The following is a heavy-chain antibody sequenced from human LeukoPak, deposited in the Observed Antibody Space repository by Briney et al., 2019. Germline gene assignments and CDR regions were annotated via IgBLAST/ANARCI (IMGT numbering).Heavy chain of an antibody. Sequence: ASVKVSCKASGYTFTSYDINWVRQATGQGLEWMGWMNPNSGNTGYAQKFQGRVTMTRNTSISTAYMELSSLRSEDTAVYYCARGTRITIFGVVPLYDFDYWGQGTLVTVSS. CDR3: ARGTRITIFGVVPLYDFDY. D-gene: IGHD3-3*01. V-gene: IGHV1-8*01. CDR1: GYTFTSYD. J-gene: IGHJ4*02. CDR2: MNPNSGNT.